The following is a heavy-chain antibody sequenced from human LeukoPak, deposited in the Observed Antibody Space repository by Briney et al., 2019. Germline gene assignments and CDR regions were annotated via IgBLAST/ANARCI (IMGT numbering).Heavy chain of an antibody. V-gene: IGHV4-34*01. Sequence: SETLSLTCAVYGGSFSGYYWSWIRQPPGKGLEWIGEINHSGSTNYNPSLKSRVTISVDTSKNQFSLKLSSVTAADTAVYYCARGPRRFDYWGQGTLVTVSS. J-gene: IGHJ4*02. CDR1: GGSFSGYY. CDR3: ARGPRRFDY. CDR2: INHSGST.